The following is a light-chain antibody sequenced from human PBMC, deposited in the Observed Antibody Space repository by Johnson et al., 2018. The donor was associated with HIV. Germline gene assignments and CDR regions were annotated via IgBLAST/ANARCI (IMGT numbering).Light chain of an antibody. J-gene: IGLJ1*01. CDR3: AIWDSSLSAGWANYG. CDR2: ENN. V-gene: IGLV1-51*02. CDR1: SSNIGNNY. Sequence: QSVLTQPPSVSAAPGQKVTISCSGSSSNIGNNYVSWYQHLPGTAPKLLIYENNKRRSGIPDRFSGAKSGTSATLAITGLQTGDEGDYYCAIWDSSLSAGWANYGCGTGTKVTVL.